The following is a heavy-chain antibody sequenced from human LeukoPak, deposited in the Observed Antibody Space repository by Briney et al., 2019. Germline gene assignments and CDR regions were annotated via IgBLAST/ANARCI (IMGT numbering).Heavy chain of an antibody. D-gene: IGHD4-11*01. J-gene: IGHJ5*02. CDR3: ARGVRTTSYNWFDP. V-gene: IGHV4-34*01. CDR2: INHSGST. Sequence: SETLSLTCAVYGGSFSGYYWSWIRQPPGKGLEWIGEINHSGSTNYNPFLKSRVTISVDTSKNQFSLKLSSVTAADTAVYYCARGVRTTSYNWFDPGGQGTLVTVSS. CDR1: GGSFSGYY.